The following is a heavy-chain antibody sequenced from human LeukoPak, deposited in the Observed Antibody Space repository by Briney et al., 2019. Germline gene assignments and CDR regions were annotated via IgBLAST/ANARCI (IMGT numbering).Heavy chain of an antibody. CDR3: ARACGGDCYLSDY. V-gene: IGHV3-21*01. CDR2: ISTSSSYI. CDR1: GFTFSSYS. D-gene: IGHD2-21*02. Sequence: GGSLRLSCAASGFTFSSYSMHWVRQAPGKGLEWVSSISTSSSYIYYADSVKGRFTISRDNAKNSLYLQMNSLRAEDTAVYYCARACGGDCYLSDYWGQGTLVTVSS. J-gene: IGHJ4*02.